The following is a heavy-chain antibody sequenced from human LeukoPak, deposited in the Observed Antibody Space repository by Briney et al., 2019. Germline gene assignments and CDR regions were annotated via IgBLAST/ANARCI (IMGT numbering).Heavy chain of an antibody. V-gene: IGHV3-48*03. J-gene: IGHJ6*02. CDR2: ISRSGSTI. CDR1: GFTFSSYQ. CDR3: ARDGTTVTTNYYYGMDV. Sequence: PGGSLRLSCAASGFTFSSYQMNWVRQAPGKGLEWVSYISRSGSTINYADSVKGRFTISRDSAKNSLYLQMNSLRAEDTAVYYCARDGTTVTTNYYYGMDVWGQGTTVTVSS. D-gene: IGHD4-17*01.